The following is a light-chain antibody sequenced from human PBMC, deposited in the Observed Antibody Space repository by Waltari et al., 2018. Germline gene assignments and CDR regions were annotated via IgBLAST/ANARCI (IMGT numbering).Light chain of an antibody. Sequence: EIVLTQSPGSLSSSPGERVTLSCRASQSVSRALAWYQQKPGQAPRLLIFGVSNRATGIPDSFSGSGSETDFSLTISRLEPEDFAVYYCQHYVRLPATFGRGTKVEIK. J-gene: IGKJ1*01. CDR3: QHYVRLPAT. CDR1: QSVSRA. CDR2: GVS. V-gene: IGKV3-20*01.